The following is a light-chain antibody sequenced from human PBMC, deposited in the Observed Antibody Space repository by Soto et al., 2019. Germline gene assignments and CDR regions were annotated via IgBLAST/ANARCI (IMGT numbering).Light chain of an antibody. CDR2: EVS. V-gene: IGLV2-8*01. CDR3: HAQADNGKHV. J-gene: IGLJ1*01. CDR1: SNDVGHSSF. Sequence: QSALTQPPSASGSPGQSVTISCTGNSNDVGHSSFISWYQQHPGKGPKLIIYEVSKRPSGVPDRFSGSKSGNTASLSVSGLQDDDEADYFCHAQADNGKHVFGTGTKVTVL.